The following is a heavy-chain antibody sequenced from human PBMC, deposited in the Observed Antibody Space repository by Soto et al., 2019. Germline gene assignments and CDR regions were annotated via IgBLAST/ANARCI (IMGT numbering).Heavy chain of an antibody. V-gene: IGHV3-33*01. D-gene: IGHD2-2*03. CDR2: IWYDGSNT. J-gene: IGHJ6*02. CDR1: GFSFSSYG. CDR3: ARDPYGYFYGMDV. Sequence: QVQLVESGGGVVQPGRSLRLSCAPSGFSFSSYGMHWVRQAPGKGLEWVAVIWYDGSNTYYADSVKGRFTISRDNPNNTRYLQMNSLRAEDTAVYYCARDPYGYFYGMDVWGQGTTVTVSS.